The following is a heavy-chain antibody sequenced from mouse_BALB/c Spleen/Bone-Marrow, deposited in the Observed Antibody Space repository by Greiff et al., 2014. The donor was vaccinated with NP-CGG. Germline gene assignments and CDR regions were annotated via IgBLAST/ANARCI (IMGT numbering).Heavy chain of an antibody. D-gene: IGHD2-3*01. V-gene: IGHV1-39*01. CDR1: GYSFTDYN. CDR3: ARGHDGYRTGFAY. CDR2: IDPSYGGT. Sequence: EVQGVESGPELEKPGASVKMSCKASGYSFTDYNMNWVKQSTGKSLEWIGNIDPSYGGTTYNQKFKGKATLTGDKSSSTGYMQLKSLTSGDSAVYYWARGHDGYRTGFAYWGQGTLVTVSA. J-gene: IGHJ3*01.